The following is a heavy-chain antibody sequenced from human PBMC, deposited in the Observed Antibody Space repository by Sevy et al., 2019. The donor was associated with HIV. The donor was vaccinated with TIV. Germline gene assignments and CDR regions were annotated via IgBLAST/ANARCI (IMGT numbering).Heavy chain of an antibody. Sequence: ASVKVSCKASGYTFTSYDINWVRQATGQGLEWMGWMNPNSGNTGYAQKFQGRVTITRNTSISTAYMELSSLRSEDTAVYYCARVAPAPDAYGDHPNDYWGQGTLVTVSS. J-gene: IGHJ4*02. D-gene: IGHD4-17*01. CDR1: GYTFTSYD. V-gene: IGHV1-8*03. CDR2: MNPNSGNT. CDR3: ARVAPAPDAYGDHPNDY.